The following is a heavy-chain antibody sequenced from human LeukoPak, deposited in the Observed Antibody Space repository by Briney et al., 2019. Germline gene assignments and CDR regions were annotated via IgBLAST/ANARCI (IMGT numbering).Heavy chain of an antibody. D-gene: IGHD6-19*01. V-gene: IGHV3-48*04. CDR1: GFTFSSFT. CDR3: TRDPNHPGYSSGWYY. CDR2: ISHTDDPS. J-gene: IGHJ4*02. Sequence: GGSLRLSCTASGFTFSSFTMIWVRQAPGKGLEWVSSISHTDDPSHYADSVRGRFTISRDNAKNSPYLQMNSLRVEDTAVYYCTRDPNHPGYSSGWYYWGQGTLVTVSS.